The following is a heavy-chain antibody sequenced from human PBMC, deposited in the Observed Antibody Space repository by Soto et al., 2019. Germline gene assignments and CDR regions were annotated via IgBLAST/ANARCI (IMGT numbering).Heavy chain of an antibody. J-gene: IGHJ3*02. V-gene: IGHV4-34*01. CDR2: INHSGRT. CDR1: GGSLSDNY. Sequence: TSETMSLTCGVYGGSLSDNYWSWIRQTQGKGLEWIGEINHSGRTNYNPSLKSRVPLSVDTSKNQFSLKLTSVTAADTAVYYCARVDSSGYTRDVFDIWGQGTMVTVSS. D-gene: IGHD3-22*01. CDR3: ARVDSSGYTRDVFDI.